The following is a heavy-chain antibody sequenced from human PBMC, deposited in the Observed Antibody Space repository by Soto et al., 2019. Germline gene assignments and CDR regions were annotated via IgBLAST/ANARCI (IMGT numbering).Heavy chain of an antibody. D-gene: IGHD1-1*01. CDR2: ITAYNGYT. V-gene: IGHV1-18*01. CDR3: ARIPKERGGWFDP. Sequence: QVQLVQSGAEVKKPGASVKVSCKASGYTFTSYGISWVRQAPGQGLEWMGWITAYNGYTNYAQKFQGRVTMTTDTXTSTAYMELRSLISDDTAVYYCARIPKERGGWFDPWGQGTLVTVSS. CDR1: GYTFTSYG. J-gene: IGHJ5*02.